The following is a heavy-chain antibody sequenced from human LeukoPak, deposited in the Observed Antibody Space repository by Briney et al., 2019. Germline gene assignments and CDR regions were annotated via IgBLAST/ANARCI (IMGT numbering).Heavy chain of an antibody. CDR2: ISYDGSNK. D-gene: IGHD3-10*01. CDR1: GFTFSSYG. Sequence: PGRSLRLSCAASGFTFSSYGMHWVRQAPGKGLERVAVISYDGSNKYYADSVKGRFTISRDNSKNTLYLQMNSLRAEDTAVYYCAKDLTGMVRGEGAFDYWGQGTLVTVSS. V-gene: IGHV3-30*18. CDR3: AKDLTGMVRGEGAFDY. J-gene: IGHJ4*02.